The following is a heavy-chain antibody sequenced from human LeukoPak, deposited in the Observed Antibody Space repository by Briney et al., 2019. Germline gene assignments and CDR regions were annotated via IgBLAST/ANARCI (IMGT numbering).Heavy chain of an antibody. CDR1: GVSISSSSYY. D-gene: IGHD1-26*01. V-gene: IGHV4-39*07. CDR2: IYYSGST. CDR3: ARRGSYFSFDY. Sequence: SETLSLTCTVSGVSISSSSYYWGWIRQPPGKGLEWIGTIYYSGSTYYNPSLKSRVTIAVDTSKNQFSLKLSSVTAADTAVYYCARRGSYFSFDYWGQGTLVTVSS. J-gene: IGHJ4*02.